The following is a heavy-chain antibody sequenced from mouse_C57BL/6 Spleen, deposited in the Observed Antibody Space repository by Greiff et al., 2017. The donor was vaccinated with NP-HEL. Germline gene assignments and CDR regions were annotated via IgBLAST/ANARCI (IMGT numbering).Heavy chain of an antibody. Sequence: VQLQQSGAELVKPGASVKLSCKASGYTFTSYWMQWVKQRPGQGLEWIGEIDPSDSYTNYNQKFKGKATLTVDTSSSTAYMQLSSLTSEDSAVYYCAKGGTIVTFDYWGQSTTLTVSS. CDR1: GYTFTSYW. V-gene: IGHV1-50*01. CDR3: AKGGTIVTFDY. CDR2: IDPSDSYT. J-gene: IGHJ2*01. D-gene: IGHD2-5*01.